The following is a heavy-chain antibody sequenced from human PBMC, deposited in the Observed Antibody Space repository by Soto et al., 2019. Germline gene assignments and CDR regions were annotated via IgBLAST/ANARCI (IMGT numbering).Heavy chain of an antibody. J-gene: IGHJ4*02. CDR2: IYYSGST. D-gene: IGHD3-22*01. CDR1: GGSISSGGYY. V-gene: IGHV4-31*03. Sequence: SETLSLTCTVSGGSISSGGYYWSWIRQHPGKGLEWIGYIYYSGSTYYNPSLKSRVTISVDTSKNQFSLKLSSVTAADTAVYYCARDTRDYYDSSGYSYYFDYWGQGTLV. CDR3: ARDTRDYYDSSGYSYYFDY.